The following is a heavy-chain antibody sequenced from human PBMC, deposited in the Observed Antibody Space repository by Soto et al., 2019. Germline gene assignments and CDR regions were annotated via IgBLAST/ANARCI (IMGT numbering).Heavy chain of an antibody. V-gene: IGHV3-74*01. CDR1: GFTFSSYW. Sequence: EVQLVESGGGLVQPGGSLRLYCAASGFTFSSYWMHWVRQAPGKGLLWVSRINSDGSSTTYVDSAKGRFTISRDSAMNMMDLQMNSLRAEDTALYYCARGGDDYDDYWGQGTLVTVSS. CDR2: INSDGSST. J-gene: IGHJ4*02. CDR3: ARGGDDYDDY.